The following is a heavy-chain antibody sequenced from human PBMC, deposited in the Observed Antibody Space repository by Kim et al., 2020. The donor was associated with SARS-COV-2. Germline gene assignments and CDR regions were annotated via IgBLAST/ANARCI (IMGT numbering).Heavy chain of an antibody. CDR3: ARSVEGAFGL. D-gene: IGHD1-1*01. J-gene: IGHJ3*01. CDR2: ITSDRNTI. CDR1: GFNFNIYS. V-gene: IGHV3-48*04. Sequence: GGSLRLSCAASGFNFNIYSMNWVRQAPGKGLEWVSYITSDRNTISYADSVRGRFTVSSANAKNSLFLQMNILRGEDTAVYHCARSVEGAFGLWGQGTMVT.